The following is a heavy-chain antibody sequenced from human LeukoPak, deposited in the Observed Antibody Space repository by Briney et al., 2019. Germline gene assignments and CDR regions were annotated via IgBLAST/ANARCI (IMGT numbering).Heavy chain of an antibody. Sequence: SETPSLTCTVSGGSISNYFWSWIRQPPGKGLEWIGFITYSGSTDHNPSLKSRVTISVDASKNQFSLKLTSVTAADTAVYYCVRHTTSGWYQVVYWGQGTLVTVSS. V-gene: IGHV4-59*01. CDR1: GGSISNYF. CDR3: VRHTTSGWYQVVY. CDR2: ITYSGST. J-gene: IGHJ4*02. D-gene: IGHD6-19*01.